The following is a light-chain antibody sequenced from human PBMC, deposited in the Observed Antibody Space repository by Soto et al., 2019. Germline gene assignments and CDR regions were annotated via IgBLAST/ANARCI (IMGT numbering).Light chain of an antibody. V-gene: IGLV2-23*01. CDR3: CSYAGSSTHVV. CDR2: EGS. J-gene: IGLJ2*01. Sequence: QSALTQPVSVSGSPGQSITISCTGTSSDVGSYNLVSWYQQHPGKAPKLMIYEGSKRPSGVSNRFSGSKSGNTASLTISGLQAEDEADYYCCSYAGSSTHVVFGGGTKVTVL. CDR1: SSDVGSYNL.